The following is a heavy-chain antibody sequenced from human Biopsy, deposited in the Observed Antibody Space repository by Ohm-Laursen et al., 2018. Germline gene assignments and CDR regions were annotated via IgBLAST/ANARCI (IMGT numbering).Heavy chain of an antibody. V-gene: IGHV1-69*17. D-gene: IGHD3-3*01. CDR1: GCTFSNYA. Sequence: SSVKVSCKACGCTFSNYAIRWVRQAPGEGLEWMGGIIAVSGLVNYAPKFQGRVSITADKSTTTAYMELSNLKSEDTAVYYCATPFQYYDSWGGYPPFDHWGQGTLVTVSS. CDR2: IIAVSGLV. CDR3: ATPFQYYDSWGGYPPFDH. J-gene: IGHJ4*02.